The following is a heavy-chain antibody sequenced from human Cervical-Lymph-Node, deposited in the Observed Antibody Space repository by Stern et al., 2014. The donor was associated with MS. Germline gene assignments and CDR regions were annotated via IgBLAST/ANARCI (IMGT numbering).Heavy chain of an antibody. D-gene: IGHD3-3*01. CDR2: IYWNDKT. CDR1: GFSLVTSGVR. J-gene: IGHJ4*02. CDR3: ARMMGSGYRHYFDY. Sequence: QVTLKESGPALVKPTQTLTLTCTFSGFSLVTSGVRVSWIRQPPGKALEWLARIYWNDKTFYNPSLMTRLTIPKDTSKNQVVLTMTNVDPVDTATYYCARMMGSGYRHYFDYWGQGTPVTVS. V-gene: IGHV2-70*04.